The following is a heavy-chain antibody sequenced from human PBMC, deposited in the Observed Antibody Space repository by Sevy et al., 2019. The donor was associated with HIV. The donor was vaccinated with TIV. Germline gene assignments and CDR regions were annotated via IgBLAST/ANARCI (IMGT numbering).Heavy chain of an antibody. CDR1: GFTFSTYS. V-gene: IGHV3-21*01. CDR2: ISNDYYYI. J-gene: IGHJ3*01. Sequence: GGSLRLSCAASGFTFSTYSMNWVRQAPGKGLEWVSSISNDYYYIYYADSVKGRFTISRDNAKNSLYLQMTNLRAEDTAVYYCARATGTEALDAFDFWGQGTRVTVSS. CDR3: ARATGTEALDAFDF. D-gene: IGHD1-1*01.